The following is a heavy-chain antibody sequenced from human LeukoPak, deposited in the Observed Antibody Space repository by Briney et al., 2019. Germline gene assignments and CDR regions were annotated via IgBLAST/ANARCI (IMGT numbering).Heavy chain of an antibody. Sequence: GASVKVSCKASGYTFTSDGISWVRQAPGQGLEWRGWISAYNGNTNYAQKLQGRVTMTTDTSTSTAYMELRSLRPDDTAVYYCARDKAQYQLLFMEYNWFDPWGQGTLVTVSS. CDR2: ISAYNGNT. D-gene: IGHD2-2*01. V-gene: IGHV1-18*04. CDR3: ARDKAQYQLLFMEYNWFDP. CDR1: GYTFTSDG. J-gene: IGHJ5*02.